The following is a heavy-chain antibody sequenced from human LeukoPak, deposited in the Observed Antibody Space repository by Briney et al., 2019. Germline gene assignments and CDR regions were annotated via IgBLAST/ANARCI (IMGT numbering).Heavy chain of an antibody. J-gene: IGHJ4*02. D-gene: IGHD6-13*01. CDR1: GGSTSSGSYY. Sequence: SETLSLTCTVSGGSTSSGSYYWSWIRQPAGKGLEWIGRIYTSGSTNYNPSLKSRVTISVDTSKNQFSLKLSSVTAADTAVYYCARRVIAAAGHYYFDYWGQGTLVTVSS. CDR2: IYTSGST. V-gene: IGHV4-61*02. CDR3: ARRVIAAAGHYYFDY.